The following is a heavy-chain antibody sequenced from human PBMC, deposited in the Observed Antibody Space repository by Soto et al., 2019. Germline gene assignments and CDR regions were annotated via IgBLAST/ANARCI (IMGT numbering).Heavy chain of an antibody. V-gene: IGHV3-30*18. D-gene: IGHD5-12*01. J-gene: IGHJ4*02. CDR3: AKDVATTTSPLYYFDY. CDR2: ISYDGSNK. Sequence: GGSLRLSCAASGFTFSSYGMHWVRQAPGKGLEWVAVISYDGSNKYYADSVKGRFTTSRDNSKNTLYLQMNSLRAEDTAVYYCAKDVATTTSPLYYFDYWGQGTLVTVSS. CDR1: GFTFSSYG.